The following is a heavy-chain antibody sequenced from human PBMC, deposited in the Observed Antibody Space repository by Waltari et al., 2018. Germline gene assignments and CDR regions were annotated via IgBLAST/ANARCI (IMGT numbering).Heavy chain of an antibody. CDR2: IDHSGST. D-gene: IGHD5-12*01. V-gene: IGHV4-38-2*02. CDR1: GYSISSGYY. J-gene: IGHJ4*02. Sequence: QVQLQESGPGLVKPSETLSLTCAVSGYSISSGYYWGWIRQPPGKGLEWIGMIDHSGSTYYNPSLKSRVTISVDTSKNQFSLKLSSVTAADTAVYYCARDKMATIRTMDYWGQGTLVTVSS. CDR3: ARDKMATIRTMDY.